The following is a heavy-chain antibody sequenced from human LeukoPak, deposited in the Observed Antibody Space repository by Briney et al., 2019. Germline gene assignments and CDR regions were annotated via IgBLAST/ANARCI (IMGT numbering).Heavy chain of an antibody. J-gene: IGHJ3*02. CDR2: IYTSGST. V-gene: IGHV4-61*02. Sequence: SETLSLTCTVSGGSISSGSYYWSWIRQPAGKGLEWIGRIYTSGSTNYNPSLKSRVPISVDTSKNQFSLKLSSVTAADTAVYYCARDIISYRGDAFDIWGQGTMVTVSS. D-gene: IGHD1-26*01. CDR3: ARDIISYRGDAFDI. CDR1: GGSISSGSYY.